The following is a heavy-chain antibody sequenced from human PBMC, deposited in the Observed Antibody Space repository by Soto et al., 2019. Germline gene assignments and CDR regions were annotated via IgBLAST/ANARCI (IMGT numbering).Heavy chain of an antibody. V-gene: IGHV3-7*05. CDR3: ARDDFYDSSVNDAFDI. CDR1: GFMFDNYW. Sequence: PGGSLRLSCAASGFMFDNYWMSWVRQAPGKGLEWVANIKQDGSEKFYVDSVKGRFTISRDNAKNSLYLQMNSLRAEDTAVYYCARDDFYDSSVNDAFDIGAQGTMVTVSS. J-gene: IGHJ3*02. D-gene: IGHD3-22*01. CDR2: IKQDGSEK.